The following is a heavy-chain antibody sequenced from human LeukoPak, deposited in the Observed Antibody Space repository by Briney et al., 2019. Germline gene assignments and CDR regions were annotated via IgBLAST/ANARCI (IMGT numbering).Heavy chain of an antibody. J-gene: IGHJ4*02. Sequence: PGGSLRLSCAASGFTFSSYWMSWVRQAPGKGLEWVANIKQDGSEKYYVDSVKGRFTISRDNAKNSLYLQMNSLRAEDTAVYYCAREQLVDIVANGEFDYWGQGTLVTVSS. D-gene: IGHD5-12*01. V-gene: IGHV3-7*01. CDR2: IKQDGSEK. CDR1: GFTFSSYW. CDR3: AREQLVDIVANGEFDY.